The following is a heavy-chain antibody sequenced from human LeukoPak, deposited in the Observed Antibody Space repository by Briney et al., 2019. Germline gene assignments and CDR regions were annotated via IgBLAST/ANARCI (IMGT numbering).Heavy chain of an antibody. Sequence: SQTLSLTCTVSGGSISSGDYYWSWIRQHPGEGLEWVGYISYSGSTYYNPSLTSRLTISVDTSKNQFSLRLISVTAADTAVYYCARSEPVYYYYMGVWGKGTTVTVSS. CDR3: ARSEPVYYYYMGV. CDR2: ISYSGST. V-gene: IGHV4-31*03. CDR1: GGSISSGDYY. J-gene: IGHJ6*03.